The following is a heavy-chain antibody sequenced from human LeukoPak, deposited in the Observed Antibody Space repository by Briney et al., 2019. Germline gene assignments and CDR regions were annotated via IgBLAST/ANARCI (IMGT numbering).Heavy chain of an antibody. J-gene: IGHJ4*02. CDR2: ITGDGTTT. D-gene: IGHD1-1*01. CDR1: GLTFSNHG. V-gene: IGHV3-23*01. Sequence: PGGSLRLSCEASGLTFSNHGMSWVRQAPGKRLQWVSAITGDGTTTYYADSVKGRFTISRDNSKNMLYLQMSSLRAEDTAVYYCAKMNGYFEYWGQGALVPVSS. CDR3: AKMNGYFEY.